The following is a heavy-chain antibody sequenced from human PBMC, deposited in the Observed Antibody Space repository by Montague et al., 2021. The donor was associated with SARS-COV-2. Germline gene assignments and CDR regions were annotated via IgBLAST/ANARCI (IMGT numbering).Heavy chain of an antibody. CDR3: ARVVGSYYGMDV. V-gene: IGHV3-30*04. J-gene: IGHJ6*02. Sequence: SLRLSCAASGFTFSSYAMHWVRQAPGKGLEWVAVISYDGSNKYYADSVKGRFTISRDNSKNTLYLQMNSLGAEDTAVYYCARVVGSYYGMDVWGQGTTVTVSS. CDR1: GFTFSSYA. CDR2: ISYDGSNK. D-gene: IGHD2-15*01.